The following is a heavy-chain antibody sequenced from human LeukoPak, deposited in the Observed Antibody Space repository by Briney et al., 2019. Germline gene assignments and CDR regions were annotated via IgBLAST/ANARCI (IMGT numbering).Heavy chain of an antibody. CDR3: ARECSSTTCYTRSFDP. Sequence: VRGYGKGCGYQWGWNRQTPGKGLEWIGNIYHSGSTYYNPSLKSRVTMSRDTSKNQFSLNLTSVTATDKAVYYCARECSSTTCYTRSFDPWGQGTLVTVSS. CDR2: IYHSGST. CDR1: GYGKGCGYQ. D-gene: IGHD2-2*02. V-gene: IGHV4-38-2*02. J-gene: IGHJ5*02.